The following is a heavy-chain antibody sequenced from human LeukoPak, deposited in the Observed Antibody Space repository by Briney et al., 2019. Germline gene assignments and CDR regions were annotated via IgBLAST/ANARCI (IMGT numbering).Heavy chain of an antibody. CDR2: ISGSGGST. V-gene: IGHV3-23*01. CDR3: AGYYDFWSGYPVY. D-gene: IGHD3-3*01. J-gene: IGHJ4*02. Sequence: PGGSLRLSCAASGFTFSSYAMSWVRQAPGKGLEWVSAISGSGGSTYYADPVKGRFTISRDNSKNTLYLQMNSLRAEDTAVYYCAGYYDFWSGYPVYWGQGTLVTVSS. CDR1: GFTFSSYA.